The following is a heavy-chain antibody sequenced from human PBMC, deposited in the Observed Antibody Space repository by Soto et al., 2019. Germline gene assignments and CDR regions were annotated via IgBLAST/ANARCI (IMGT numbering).Heavy chain of an antibody. CDR3: AHRLFTSGWPWDNGVFDY. V-gene: IGHV2-5*02. CDR2: IYWDNDK. D-gene: IGHD6-19*01. Sequence: QITLKESGPTLVKATQTLTLTCTFSGFSRSASGVGMGWIRQSPGNALEWLAVIYWDNDKRYNPSLKTRLTITKDTSKNQVALTMTDMALEDTATYYCAHRLFTSGWPWDNGVFDYWGQGTLVTVSS. J-gene: IGHJ4*02. CDR1: GFSRSASGVG.